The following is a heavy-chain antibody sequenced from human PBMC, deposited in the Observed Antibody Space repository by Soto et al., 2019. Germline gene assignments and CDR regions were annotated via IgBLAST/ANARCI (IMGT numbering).Heavy chain of an antibody. CDR2: ISGSGGST. CDR3: TKSRRSVLMVYGFGGMDV. Sequence: GGSLRLSCAASGFTFSSYAMSWVRQAPGKGLEWVSAISGSGGSTYYADSVKGRFTISRDNSKNTLYLQMNSLRAEDTAVYFCTKSRRSVLMVYGFGGMDVWGRGTTVTVSS. CDR1: GFTFSSYA. D-gene: IGHD2-8*01. J-gene: IGHJ6*02. V-gene: IGHV3-23*01.